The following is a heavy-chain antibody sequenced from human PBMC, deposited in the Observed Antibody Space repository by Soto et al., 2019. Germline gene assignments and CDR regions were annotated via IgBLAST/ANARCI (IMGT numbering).Heavy chain of an antibody. CDR2: INPNSGGT. Sequence: ASVKVSCKASGYTFTGYYMHWVRQAPGQGREWMGWINPNSGGTNYAQKFQGRVTMTRDTSISTAYMELSRLRSDDTAVYYCARDIVVVPAAIAVDPWGQGTLVTVSS. D-gene: IGHD2-2*02. J-gene: IGHJ5*02. V-gene: IGHV1-2*02. CDR1: GYTFTGYY. CDR3: ARDIVVVPAAIAVDP.